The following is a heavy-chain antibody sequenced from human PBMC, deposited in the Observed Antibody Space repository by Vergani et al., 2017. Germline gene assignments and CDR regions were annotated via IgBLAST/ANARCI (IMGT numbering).Heavy chain of an antibody. CDR3: AGLLEYSSTGGNWYFDL. CDR2: IYYSGRT. J-gene: IGHJ2*01. D-gene: IGHD6-13*01. V-gene: IGHV4-39*01. CDR1: GGSISSSSYY. Sequence: QLQLQESGPGLVKPSETLSLTCTVSGGSISSSSYYWGWIRQPPGKGLEWIGSIYYSGRTYYHPSLKIRVTISVDTSKNQFALKLSSVTAAATAVYYCAGLLEYSSTGGNWYFDLWGRGTLVTVSS.